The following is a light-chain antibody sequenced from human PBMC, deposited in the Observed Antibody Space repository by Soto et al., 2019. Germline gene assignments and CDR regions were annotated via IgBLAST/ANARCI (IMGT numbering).Light chain of an antibody. CDR2: EGS. V-gene: IGLV2-23*01. CDR3: SSYAGSNILVV. J-gene: IGLJ2*01. Sequence: QSVLTQPGSVSGSPGQSITISCSGNSSDIGSYNLVSWYQQHPGKAPKVIIFEGSRLPSGVSSRFSGSKSGNTASLTISGLRPEDEADYYCSSYAGSNILVVFGGGTKLTVL. CDR1: SSDIGSYNL.